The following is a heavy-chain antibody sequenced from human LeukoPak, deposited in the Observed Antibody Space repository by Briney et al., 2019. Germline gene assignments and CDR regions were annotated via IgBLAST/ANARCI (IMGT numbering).Heavy chain of an antibody. D-gene: IGHD3-22*01. Sequence: GGSLRLSCAASGFTFSSYAMHWVRQAPGKGLEWAAVISYDGSNKYYADSVKGRFTISRDNSKNTLYLQMNSLRAEDTAVYYCARDYYYDSSGYFFFDYWGQGTLVTVSS. CDR2: ISYDGSNK. J-gene: IGHJ4*02. CDR3: ARDYYYDSSGYFFFDY. CDR1: GFTFSSYA. V-gene: IGHV3-30-3*01.